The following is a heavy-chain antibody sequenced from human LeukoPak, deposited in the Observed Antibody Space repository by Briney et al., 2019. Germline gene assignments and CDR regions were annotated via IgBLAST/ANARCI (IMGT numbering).Heavy chain of an antibody. CDR3: AKVGYGDYYFDY. J-gene: IGHJ4*02. V-gene: IGHV3-21*04. CDR2: ISSSSSYI. D-gene: IGHD4-17*01. CDR1: GFTFSSYS. Sequence: XXXXSGFTFSSYSMNWVRQAPGKGLEWVSSISSSSSYIYYADSVKGRFTISRDNSKNTLYLQMNSLRAEDTAVYYCAKVGYGDYYFDYWGQGTLVTVSS.